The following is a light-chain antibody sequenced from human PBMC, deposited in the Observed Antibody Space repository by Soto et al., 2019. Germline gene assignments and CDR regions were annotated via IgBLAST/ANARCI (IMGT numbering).Light chain of an antibody. CDR1: QSVSNK. Sequence: EIVMTQSPATVSVSPGERVTLSCRASQSVSNKLAWYQQKPGQAPRLLIYDASGRAGSVPARLSGSGSGTEFTLTISSLQSEDFVVYFCQQYDDWPPTSGQGTKVDIK. V-gene: IGKV3-15*01. CDR2: DAS. CDR3: QQYDDWPPT. J-gene: IGKJ1*01.